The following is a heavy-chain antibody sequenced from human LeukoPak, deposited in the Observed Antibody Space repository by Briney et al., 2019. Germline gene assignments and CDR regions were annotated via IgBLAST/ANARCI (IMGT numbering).Heavy chain of an antibody. Sequence: PGGSLRLSCAASGFTFSSYSMNWVRQAPGKGLEWVSFISSSSTIYYADSVKGRFTISRDNAKNSLCLQMNSLRAEDTAVYYCARDRGGSYSAIDYWGQGTLLTVSS. CDR3: ARDRGGSYSAIDY. V-gene: IGHV3-48*04. J-gene: IGHJ4*02. CDR1: GFTFSSYS. CDR2: ISSSSTI. D-gene: IGHD1-26*01.